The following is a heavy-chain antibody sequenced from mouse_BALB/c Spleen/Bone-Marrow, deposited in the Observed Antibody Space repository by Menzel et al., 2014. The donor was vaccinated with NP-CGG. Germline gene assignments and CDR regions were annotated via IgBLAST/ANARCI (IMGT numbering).Heavy chain of an antibody. CDR3: ARWYYGSSSFAY. D-gene: IGHD1-1*01. CDR2: ILPGSGST. Sequence: VQVVESGGELMKPGASVKISCKATGYTFSSYWIEWVKQRPGHGLEWIGEILPGSGSTNYNEKFKGKATFTADTSSNTVYMQLSSLTCEDSAVYYCARWYYGSSSFAYWGQGTLVTVSA. V-gene: IGHV1-9*01. J-gene: IGHJ3*01. CDR1: GYTFSSYW.